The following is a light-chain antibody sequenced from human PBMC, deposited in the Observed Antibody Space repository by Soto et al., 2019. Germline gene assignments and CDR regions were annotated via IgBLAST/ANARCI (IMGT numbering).Light chain of an antibody. CDR1: SSDVGGYNY. J-gene: IGLJ3*02. Sequence: QSVLTQPASVSGSPGQSIAISCTGTSSDVGGYNYVSWYQQHPGKAPKLLIYDVTSRPSGVSNRFSGSKSGNTASLTITGLQAEEEADYYCSSYTTSCTVVFGGGTKLTVL. CDR3: SSYTTSCTVV. V-gene: IGLV2-14*03. CDR2: DVT.